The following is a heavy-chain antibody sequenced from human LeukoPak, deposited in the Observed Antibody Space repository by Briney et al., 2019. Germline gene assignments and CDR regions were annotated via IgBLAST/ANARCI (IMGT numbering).Heavy chain of an antibody. V-gene: IGHV4-30-2*01. D-gene: IGHD3-10*01. CDR3: ARGSGSYAFDI. CDR1: GGSISSGGYS. J-gene: IGHJ3*02. CDR2: IYHRGST. Sequence: SETLSLTCAVSGGSISSGGYSWSWIRQPPGKGLEWIGYIYHRGSTYYNPSLKSRVTISVDRSKNQFSLKLSSVTAADTAEYYCARGSGSYAFDIWGQGTMVTVSS.